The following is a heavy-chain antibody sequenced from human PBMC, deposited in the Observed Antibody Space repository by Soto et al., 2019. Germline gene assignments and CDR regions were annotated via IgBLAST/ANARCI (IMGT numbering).Heavy chain of an antibody. CDR2: IYSDGYT. V-gene: IGHV3-66*01. J-gene: IGHJ4*02. CDR3: AKEGGLSGSYYISSSYYFDY. CDR1: GFNVSISY. D-gene: IGHD1-26*01. Sequence: GGSLRLSCAASGFNVSISYMSWVRQVPGKGLEWVSIIYSDGYTYYAASVKGRFTISRDNFKNSLYLQMSSLRAEDTAVYYCAKEGGLSGSYYISSSYYFDYWGQGTLVTVSS.